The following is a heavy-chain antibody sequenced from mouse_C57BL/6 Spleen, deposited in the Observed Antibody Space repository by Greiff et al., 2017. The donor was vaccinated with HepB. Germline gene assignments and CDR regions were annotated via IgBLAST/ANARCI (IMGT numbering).Heavy chain of an antibody. Sequence: QVQLQQSGAELVRPGTSVKMSCKASGYTFTNYWIGWAKQRPGHGLEWIGDIYPGGGYTNYNEKFKGKATLTADKSSSTAYMQFSSLTSEDSAIYYCARGGRQLRPVYYAMDYWGQGTSVTVSS. CDR1: GYTFTNYW. D-gene: IGHD3-2*02. J-gene: IGHJ4*01. CDR2: IYPGGGYT. V-gene: IGHV1-63*01. CDR3: ARGGRQLRPVYYAMDY.